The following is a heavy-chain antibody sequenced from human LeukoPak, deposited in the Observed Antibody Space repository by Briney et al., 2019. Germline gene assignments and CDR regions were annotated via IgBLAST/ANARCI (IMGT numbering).Heavy chain of an antibody. D-gene: IGHD3-3*01. CDR3: ARVGARSIFGVVTFYYYYMDV. CDR1: GGSFSGYY. Sequence: SETLSLTCAVYGGSFSGYYWSWIRQPPGKGLEWIGEINHSGSTNYNPSLRSRVTISVDASKNQFSLKLSSVTAADTAVYYCARVGARSIFGVVTFYYYYMDVWGKGTTVTVSS. CDR2: INHSGST. V-gene: IGHV4-34*01. J-gene: IGHJ6*03.